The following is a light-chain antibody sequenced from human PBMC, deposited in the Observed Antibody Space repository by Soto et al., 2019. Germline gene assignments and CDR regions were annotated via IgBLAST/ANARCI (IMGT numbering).Light chain of an antibody. Sequence: QLVLTQSPSASASLGASVKLTCTLSSGHNSYAIAWHQQQPEKGPRYLMKVNSDGSHSKGDGIPDRFSGSSSGAGRYLTISSLQSEDEADYYCQTWSTDIRVFGGGTKLTVL. CDR3: QTWSTDIRV. J-gene: IGLJ3*02. CDR1: SGHNSYA. V-gene: IGLV4-69*01. CDR2: VNSDGSH.